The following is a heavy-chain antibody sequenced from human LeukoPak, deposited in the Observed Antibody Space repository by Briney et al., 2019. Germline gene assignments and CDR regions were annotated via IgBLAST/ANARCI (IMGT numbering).Heavy chain of an antibody. V-gene: IGHV4-39*07. D-gene: IGHD3-22*01. J-gene: IGHJ5*02. CDR2: IYYSGST. Sequence: SKTLSLTCTVSGGSISSSSYYWGWIRQPPGKGLEWIGSIYYSGSTYYNPSLKSRVTISVDTSKNQFSLKLSSVTAADTAVYYCARASPHYYDSSGYHNWFDPWGQGTLVTVSS. CDR1: GGSISSSSYY. CDR3: ARASPHYYDSSGYHNWFDP.